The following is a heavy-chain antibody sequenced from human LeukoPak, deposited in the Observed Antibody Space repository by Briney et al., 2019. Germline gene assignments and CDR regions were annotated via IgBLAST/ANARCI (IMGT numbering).Heavy chain of an antibody. CDR2: ISYDGSNK. Sequence: PGRSLRLSCAASGFTFSSYGMRWVRQAPGKGLEWVAVISYDGSNKYCADSVKGRFTISRDNSKNTLYLQMNSLRAEDTAVYYCAKEIVVVPAAIGGYFDYWGQGTLVTVSS. CDR3: AKEIVVVPAAIGGYFDY. V-gene: IGHV3-30*18. CDR1: GFTFSSYG. J-gene: IGHJ4*02. D-gene: IGHD2-2*01.